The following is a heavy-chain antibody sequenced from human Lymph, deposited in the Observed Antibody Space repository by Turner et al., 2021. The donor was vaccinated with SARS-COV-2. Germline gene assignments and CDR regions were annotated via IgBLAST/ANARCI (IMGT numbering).Heavy chain of an antibody. Sequence: QLQLQESCPGLVKPSETLSLTCTVSGGSISSSSYYWGWIRQPPGKGLAWIGSIYYSGSTYYNPSLKSRVTISVDTSKNQFSLKLSAVTAADTAVYYCARQRLTRYGMDVWGQGTTVTVSS. CDR2: IYYSGST. V-gene: IGHV4-39*01. CDR3: ARQRLTRYGMDV. J-gene: IGHJ6*02. CDR1: GGSISSSSYY. D-gene: IGHD2-21*02.